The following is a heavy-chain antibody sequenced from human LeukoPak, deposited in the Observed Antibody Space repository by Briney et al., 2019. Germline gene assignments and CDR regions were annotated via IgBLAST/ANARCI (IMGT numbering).Heavy chain of an antibody. CDR3: AKASLGYYYDSSGYYYGYYYYGMDV. D-gene: IGHD3-22*01. Sequence: PGGSLRLSYAASGFTFSSYAMSWVRQAPGKGLEWASAISGSGGSTYYADSVKGRFTISRDNSKNTLYLQMNSLRAEDTAVYYCAKASLGYYYDSSGYYYGYYYYGMDVWGQGTTVTVSS. J-gene: IGHJ6*02. CDR2: ISGSGGST. V-gene: IGHV3-23*01. CDR1: GFTFSSYA.